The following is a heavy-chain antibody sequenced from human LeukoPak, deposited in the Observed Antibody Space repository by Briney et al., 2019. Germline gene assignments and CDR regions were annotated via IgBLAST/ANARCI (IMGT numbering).Heavy chain of an antibody. Sequence: PSETLSLTCAVSGYSISSGYYWGWIRQPPGKGLEWIGSIDHSGSTYYNPSLKSRVTISVDTAKNQFSLKLSSVTAADTAVYYCERDYGSGSYYYNWFDPWGQGTLVTVSS. V-gene: IGHV4-38-2*02. CDR3: ERDYGSGSYYYNWFDP. CDR1: GYSISSGYY. D-gene: IGHD3-10*01. CDR2: IDHSGST. J-gene: IGHJ5*02.